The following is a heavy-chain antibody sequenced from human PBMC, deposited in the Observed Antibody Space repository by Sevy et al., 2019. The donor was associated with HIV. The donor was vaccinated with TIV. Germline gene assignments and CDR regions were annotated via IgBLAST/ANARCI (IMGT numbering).Heavy chain of an antibody. V-gene: IGHV4-34*01. J-gene: IGHJ4*02. CDR1: GGSFNAYY. CDR2: IDHSGSA. D-gene: IGHD3-10*01. Sequence: SETLSLTCAVYGGSFNAYYWSWIRQPPGKGLEWIGEIDHSGSANYNPSLKSRVTISVDTSKNQFSLRLTSMTAADTAVYYCARLDLLLPGVIISKYYWGQGTRVTVSS. CDR3: ARLDLLLPGVIISKYY.